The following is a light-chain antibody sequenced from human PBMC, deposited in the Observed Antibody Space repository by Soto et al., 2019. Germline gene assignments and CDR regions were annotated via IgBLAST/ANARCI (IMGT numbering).Light chain of an antibody. CDR1: SSDVGGYNY. Sequence: QSVLTQPASGSGAPGRSSTISCTGTSSDVGGYNYVSWYQQHPGKAPKLMIYDVTNRPSGISNRFSGSKSGNTASLTISGLQAEDEADYYCSSYTSTSTYVFGTGTKVTVL. CDR3: SSYTSTSTYV. J-gene: IGLJ1*01. V-gene: IGLV2-14*01. CDR2: DVT.